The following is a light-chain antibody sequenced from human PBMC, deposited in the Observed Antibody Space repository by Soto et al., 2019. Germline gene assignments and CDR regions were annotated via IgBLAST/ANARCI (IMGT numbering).Light chain of an antibody. Sequence: EIVLTHSPATLSLSPWERATLSCRASQRVSIYLAWYQQKPGQAPRLLIFDASNRATGIPARFSGSGSGTYFTLTISRLEPEDFAVYYCQQYGSSPITFGQGTRLEIK. CDR1: QRVSIY. V-gene: IGKV3-20*01. CDR3: QQYGSSPIT. CDR2: DAS. J-gene: IGKJ5*01.